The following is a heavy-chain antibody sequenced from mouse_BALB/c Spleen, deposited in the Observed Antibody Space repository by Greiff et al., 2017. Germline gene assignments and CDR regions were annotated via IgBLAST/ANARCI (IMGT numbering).Heavy chain of an antibody. CDR3: ARRGGNAMDY. V-gene: IGHV5-6*02. J-gene: IGHJ4*01. CDR2: ISSGGSYT. CDR1: GFTFSSYG. Sequence: EVKLMESGGDLVKPGGSLKLSCAASGFTFSSYGMSWVRQTPDKRLEWVATISSGGSYTYYPDSVKGRFTISRDNAKNTLYLQMSSLKSEDTAMYYGARRGGNAMDYWGQGTSVTVSS.